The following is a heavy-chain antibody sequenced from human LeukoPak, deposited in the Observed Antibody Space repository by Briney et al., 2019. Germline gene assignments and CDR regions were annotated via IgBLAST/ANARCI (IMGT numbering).Heavy chain of an antibody. Sequence: PSETLSLTCTVSGDSISSGDYYWSWIRQPAGKGLEWIGRISSSGSTNYNPSLKSRVTISVDTSKNQFSLKLSSVTAADTAVYYCARTGVNSGYDIFDYWGQGTLVTVSS. CDR2: ISSSGST. CDR1: GDSISSGDYY. V-gene: IGHV4-61*02. J-gene: IGHJ4*02. CDR3: ARTGVNSGYDIFDY. D-gene: IGHD5-12*01.